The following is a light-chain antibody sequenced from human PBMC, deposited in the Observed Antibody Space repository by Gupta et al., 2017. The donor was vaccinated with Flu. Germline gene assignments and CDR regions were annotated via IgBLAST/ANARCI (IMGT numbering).Light chain of an antibody. V-gene: IGKV1-5*03. CDR2: SSS. J-gene: IGKJ2*01. CDR3: QQYDTYYT. CDR1: ENVNEW. Sequence: DIQMTKSPSTLSASVGDTVTITCRASENVNEWLAWYQQKAGKAPRLLIFSSSVLASGVPSRFSGSGSGKEFALTIRSLQPDDFATYYCQQYDTYYTFGQGTRLDIK.